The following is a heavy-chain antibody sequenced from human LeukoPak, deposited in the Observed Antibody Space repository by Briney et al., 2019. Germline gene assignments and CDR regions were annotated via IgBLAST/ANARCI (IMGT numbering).Heavy chain of an antibody. CDR1: GSTFSDYH. CDR2: ISGSSIYT. Sequence: GGSLRLSCVTSGSTFSDYHMTWIREAPGKGLEWVSYISGSSIYTRYADSVNGRFTISRDNAKNSLYLQMNSLRAEDTALYYCVRDISGYYFDYWGQGTLVTVSS. D-gene: IGHD3-22*01. V-gene: IGHV3-11*05. J-gene: IGHJ4*02. CDR3: VRDISGYYFDY.